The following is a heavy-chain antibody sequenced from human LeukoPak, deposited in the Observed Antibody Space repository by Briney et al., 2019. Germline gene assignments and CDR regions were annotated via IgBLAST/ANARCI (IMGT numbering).Heavy chain of an antibody. CDR1: GYTFTGDY. J-gene: IGHJ4*02. V-gene: IGHV1-2*02. Sequence: ASVKASCKASGYTFTGDYVHWVRQAPGQGLEWMGWINPNSGGTDYSQRFQGRVTLTSDTSISTVYMELSRLRSNDTAVYYCATHTTMPLWGQGTLVTVSP. CDR2: INPNSGGT. CDR3: ATHTTMPL. D-gene: IGHD5-18*01.